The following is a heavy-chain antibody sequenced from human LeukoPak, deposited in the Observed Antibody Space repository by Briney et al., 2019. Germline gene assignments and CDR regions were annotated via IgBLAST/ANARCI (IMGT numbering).Heavy chain of an antibody. V-gene: IGHV4-59*01. D-gene: IGHD3-22*01. Sequence: SETLSLTCTVSGGSISSYYWSWIRQPPGKGLEWIGYIYYSGSTNYNPSLKSRVTISVDTSKNQFSLKLSSVTAADTAVYFCARRTYFYDSSGYYFDYWGQGTLVTVSS. CDR2: IYYSGST. CDR3: ARRTYFYDSSGYYFDY. J-gene: IGHJ4*02. CDR1: GGSISSYY.